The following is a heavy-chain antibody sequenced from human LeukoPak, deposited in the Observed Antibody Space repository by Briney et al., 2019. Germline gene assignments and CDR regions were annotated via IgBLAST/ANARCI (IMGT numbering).Heavy chain of an antibody. J-gene: IGHJ1*01. D-gene: IGHD2-15*01. CDR3: ARGYCSGGSCYYSEYFQH. CDR2: INPSGGST. CDR1: GYTFTSYY. Sequence: ASVTVSCKASGYTFTSYYMHWVRQAPGQGLEWMGIINPSGGSTSYAQKFQGRVTMTRDTSTSTVYMELSSLRSEDTAVYYCARGYCSGGSCYYSEYFQHWGQGTLVAVSS. V-gene: IGHV1-46*01.